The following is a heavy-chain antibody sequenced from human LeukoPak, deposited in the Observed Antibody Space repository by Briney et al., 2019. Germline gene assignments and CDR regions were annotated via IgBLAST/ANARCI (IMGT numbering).Heavy chain of an antibody. D-gene: IGHD1-26*01. Sequence: ASVKVSCKASGYRFTSYYRHWVRQDPGQGLEWMGIINPSGGSTSYAQKFQGRVTMTRDTSTSTVYMELSSLRSEDTAVYYCARDLGGYYPWGQGTLVTVSS. CDR3: ARDLGGYYP. CDR2: INPSGGST. CDR1: GYRFTSYY. J-gene: IGHJ5*02. V-gene: IGHV1-46*01.